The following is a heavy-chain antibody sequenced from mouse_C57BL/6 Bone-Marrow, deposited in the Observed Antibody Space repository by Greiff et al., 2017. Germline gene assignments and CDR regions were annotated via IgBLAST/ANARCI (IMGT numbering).Heavy chain of an antibody. CDR3: AIYYYGSSQSYFDY. CDR2: INPNNGGT. CDR1: GYTFTDYN. V-gene: IGHV1-22*01. Sequence: VQLQQSGPELVKPGASVKMSCKASGYTFTDYNMHWVKQSHGKSLEWIGYINPNNGGTSYNQKFKGKATLTVNKSSSTAYMELRSLTSEDSAVYYRAIYYYGSSQSYFDYWGQGTTLTVSS. D-gene: IGHD1-1*01. J-gene: IGHJ2*01.